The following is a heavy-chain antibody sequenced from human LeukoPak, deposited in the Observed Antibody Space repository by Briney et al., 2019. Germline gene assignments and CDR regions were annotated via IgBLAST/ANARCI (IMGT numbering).Heavy chain of an antibody. V-gene: IGHV1-46*01. D-gene: IGHD3-22*01. CDR2: ISPSGSST. J-gene: IGHJ4*02. CDR1: GYTFTDYY. CDR3: ARGKVSHYYDSSGYYLPYY. Sequence: ASVKVSCKASGYTFTDYYIHWVRQAPGQGLEWMGIISPSGSSTTYAQKFQGRVTMTRDTSTSTVYMELSSLRSEDTAVYYCARGKVSHYYDSSGYYLPYYWGQGTLVTVSS.